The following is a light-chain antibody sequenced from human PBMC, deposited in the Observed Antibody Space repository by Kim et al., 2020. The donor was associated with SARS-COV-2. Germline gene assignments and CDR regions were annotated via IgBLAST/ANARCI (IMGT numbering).Light chain of an antibody. CDR3: QQYNNWPRT. CDR2: GAS. J-gene: IGKJ1*01. V-gene: IGKV3-15*01. CDR1: QSVSSN. Sequence: EIVMTQSPATLSVSPGERATLSCRASQSVSSNLAWYQQKPGQVPRLLIYGASTRATGIPARFSGSGSGTEFTLNISSLQSEDFAVYYCQQYNNWPRTFGQGTKVDIK.